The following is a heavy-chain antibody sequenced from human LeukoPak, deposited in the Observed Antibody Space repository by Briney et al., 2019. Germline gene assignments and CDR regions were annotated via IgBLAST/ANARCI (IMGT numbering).Heavy chain of an antibody. CDR3: TRERWDLSQAFDI. CDR1: GGSISSSSYY. V-gene: IGHV4-39*07. D-gene: IGHD1-26*01. J-gene: IGHJ3*02. CDR2: INYSGST. Sequence: SETLSLTCTVSGGSISSSSYYWGWIRQPPGKGLEWIGSINYSGSTYYNPSLKSRVTISVDRSKNQFSLKLSSVTAADTAVYYCTRERWDLSQAFDIWGQGTMVTVSS.